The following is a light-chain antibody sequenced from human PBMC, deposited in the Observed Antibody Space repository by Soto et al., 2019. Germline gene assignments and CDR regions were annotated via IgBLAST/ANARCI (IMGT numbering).Light chain of an antibody. CDR3: SSYAGSSNLGV. V-gene: IGLV2-8*01. J-gene: IGLJ3*02. CDR2: EVS. CDR1: INDVGGYNY. Sequence: QSALTQPPSASGSPGQSVTISCTGTINDVGGYNYVSWYQQLPGKAPKLMIFEVSKRPSGVPDRFSGSKSGNTASLTVSGLQAEDEADYYCSSYAGSSNLGVFGGGTKLTVL.